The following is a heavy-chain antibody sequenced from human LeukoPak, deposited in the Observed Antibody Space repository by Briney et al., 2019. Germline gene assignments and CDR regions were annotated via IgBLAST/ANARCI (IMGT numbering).Heavy chain of an antibody. Sequence: GGSLRLSCAASGFTFSSYGVHWVRQAPGKGLEWVAVIWYDGSNKYYADSVKGRFTISRDNSKNTLYLQMNSLRAEDTAVYYCARVKQYCGGDCFDDAFDIWGQGTMVTVSS. V-gene: IGHV3-33*01. CDR1: GFTFSSYG. CDR2: IWYDGSNK. CDR3: ARVKQYCGGDCFDDAFDI. D-gene: IGHD2-21*02. J-gene: IGHJ3*02.